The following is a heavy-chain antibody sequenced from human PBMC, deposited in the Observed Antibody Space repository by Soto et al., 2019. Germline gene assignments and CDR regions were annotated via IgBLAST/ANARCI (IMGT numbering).Heavy chain of an antibody. V-gene: IGHV4-59*08. CDR2: IYYMGST. J-gene: IGHJ4*02. Sequence: QVQLQESGPGLVKPSETLSLTCTVSGGSISSYYWSWIRQPPGKGLEWIGYIYYMGSTNYNPSLKSRVTISVDTSKNQFSLKRGSVTAADTAVYYCARRYGYSFDYWGQGTLVTVSS. D-gene: IGHD1-1*01. CDR3: ARRYGYSFDY. CDR1: GGSISSYY.